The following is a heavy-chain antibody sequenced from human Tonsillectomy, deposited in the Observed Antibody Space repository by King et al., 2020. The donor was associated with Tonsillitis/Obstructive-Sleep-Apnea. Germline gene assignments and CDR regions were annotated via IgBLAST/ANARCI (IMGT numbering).Heavy chain of an antibody. CDR1: GFTFSDHY. Sequence: DVQLVESGGGLVQPGGSLRLSCAASGFTFSDHYMDWVRQAPGKGLEWVGRTRNKANSYTTEYAASVKGRFTISRDDSKNSLYLQMNSLKTEDTAVYYCASDRYYDFWNFYMDVWGKGTTVTVSS. CDR3: ASDRYYDFWNFYMDV. V-gene: IGHV3-72*01. D-gene: IGHD3-3*01. CDR2: TRNKANSYTT. J-gene: IGHJ6*03.